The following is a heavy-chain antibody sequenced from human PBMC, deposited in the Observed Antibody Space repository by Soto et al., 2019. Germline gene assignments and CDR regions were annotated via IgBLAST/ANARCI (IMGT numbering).Heavy chain of an antibody. D-gene: IGHD1-1*01. CDR2: INAGNGNT. CDR3: ARVPSRAQPVRGRTQHNPGTYYFDY. V-gene: IGHV1-3*01. CDR1: GYTFTSYA. J-gene: IGHJ4*02. Sequence: GASVKVSCKASGYTFTSYAMHWVRQAPGQRLEWMGWINAGNGNTKYSQKFQGRVTITRDTSASTAYMELSSLRSEDTAVYYCARVPSRAQPVRGRTQHNPGTYYFDYWGQGTLVTVSS.